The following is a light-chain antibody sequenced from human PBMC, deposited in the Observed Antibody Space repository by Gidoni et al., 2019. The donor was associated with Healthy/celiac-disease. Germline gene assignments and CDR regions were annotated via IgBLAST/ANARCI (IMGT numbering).Light chain of an antibody. CDR2: AAA. V-gene: IGKV1-39*01. J-gene: IGKJ3*01. Sequence: IQMTQSPSSLSASVGDRVTITCRASQSISSYLNWYQQKPGKAPKLLIYAAASLQSGVPSRFSGSGSGTDFTLTISSLQPEDFATYYCQQSYSTPGFXPXTKVDIK. CDR1: QSISSY. CDR3: QQSYSTPG.